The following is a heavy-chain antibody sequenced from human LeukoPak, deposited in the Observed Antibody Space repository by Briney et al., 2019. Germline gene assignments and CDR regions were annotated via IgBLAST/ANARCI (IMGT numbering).Heavy chain of an antibody. J-gene: IGHJ4*02. V-gene: IGHV3-30*02. D-gene: IGHD2-15*01. Sequence: GRSLRLSCAASGFTFSSYGMHWVRQAPGKGLEWVAFIRYDGSNKYYADSVKGRFTISRDNSKNTLYLQMNSLRAEDTAVYYCAKEGGDIVVVVAASNGDYLDYWGQGTLVTVSS. CDR3: AKEGGDIVVVVAASNGDYLDY. CDR2: IRYDGSNK. CDR1: GFTFSSYG.